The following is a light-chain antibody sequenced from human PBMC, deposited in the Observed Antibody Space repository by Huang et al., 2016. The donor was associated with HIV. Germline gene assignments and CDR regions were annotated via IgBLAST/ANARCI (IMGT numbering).Light chain of an antibody. CDR2: GAS. J-gene: IGKJ1*01. Sequence: EIVLTQSPGTLSLSPGERATLSCRASQSVSSTYLAWYQQKPGQAPRLLIYGASSRATGIPDWFSGSGSGTDFTLTISRLEPEDFAVYYCQQYGSSPTAFGQGTKVEIK. V-gene: IGKV3-20*01. CDR3: QQYGSSPTA. CDR1: QSVSSTY.